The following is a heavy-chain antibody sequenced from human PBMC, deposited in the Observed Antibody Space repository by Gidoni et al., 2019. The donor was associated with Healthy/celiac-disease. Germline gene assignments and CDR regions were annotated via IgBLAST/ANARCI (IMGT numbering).Heavy chain of an antibody. V-gene: IGHV3-48*01. J-gene: IGHJ4*02. CDR2: ISSSSSTI. Sequence: EVQLVESGGGLVQPGGSLRLSCAASGFTFSSYSMNWVRQAPGKGLEWVSYISSSSSTIYYADSVKGRFTISRDNAKNSLYLQMNSLRAEDTAVYYCARDVGGDFWSGSEYYFDYWGQGTLVTVSS. CDR3: ARDVGGDFWSGSEYYFDY. D-gene: IGHD3-3*01. CDR1: GFTFSSYS.